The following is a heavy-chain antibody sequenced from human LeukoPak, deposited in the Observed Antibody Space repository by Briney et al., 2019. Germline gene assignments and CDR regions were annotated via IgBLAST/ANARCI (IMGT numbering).Heavy chain of an antibody. CDR2: IIPIFGTA. CDR3: ARGAVGGYSGYVPDREGYYFDY. D-gene: IGHD5-12*01. Sequence: SVKVSCKASGGTFSSYAISWVRQAPGQGLEWMGGIIPIFGTANYAQKFQGRVTITADESTSTAYMELSSLRSEDTAVYYCARGAVGGYSGYVPDREGYYFDYWGQGTLVTVSS. J-gene: IGHJ4*02. CDR1: GGTFSSYA. V-gene: IGHV1-69*01.